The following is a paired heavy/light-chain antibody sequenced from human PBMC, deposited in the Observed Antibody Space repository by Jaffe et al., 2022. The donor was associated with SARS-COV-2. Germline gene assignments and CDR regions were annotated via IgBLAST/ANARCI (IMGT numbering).Light chain of an antibody. CDR2: GAS. CDR3: QQYNDWPFT. CDR1: QNFNNN. J-gene: IGKJ4*01. Sequence: EIVMTQSPATLSVSPGERATLSCRASQNFNNNLAWYQQKPGQAPRVLIYGASTRATGIPARFSGSGSGTEFTLTISSLQSEDFALYYCQQYNDWPFTFGGGTKVEIK. V-gene: IGKV3-15*01.
Heavy chain of an antibody. CDR1: GFTFSNYA. J-gene: IGHJ4*02. Sequence: EVQLLESGGGLVQPGGSLRLSCAASGFTFSNYAMSWVRQAPGKGLEWVSTISGSGSSTYYADSVKGRFTISRDNSKNTLHVQMNSLRAEDTAVYYCAKRSVPFGGFFDYWGQGNLVTVSS. CDR3: AKRSVPFGGFFDY. D-gene: IGHD2-15*01. V-gene: IGHV3-23*01. CDR2: ISGSGSST.